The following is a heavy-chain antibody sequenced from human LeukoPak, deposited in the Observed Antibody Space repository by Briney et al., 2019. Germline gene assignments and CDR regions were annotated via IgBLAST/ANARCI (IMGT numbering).Heavy chain of an antibody. D-gene: IGHD6-13*01. J-gene: IGHJ3*02. Sequence: GTSLRLSCAASGFTFSAYAMHWVRQAPGKGLEWVAVISYDGSNKHYADSVRGRSTISGDKSKDTLYLQMKSLRPEDTAVYYCAKGPGPIAEAKNPFDIWGQGTMVTVSS. CDR3: AKGPGPIAEAKNPFDI. CDR2: ISYDGSNK. V-gene: IGHV3-30*01. CDR1: GFTFSAYA.